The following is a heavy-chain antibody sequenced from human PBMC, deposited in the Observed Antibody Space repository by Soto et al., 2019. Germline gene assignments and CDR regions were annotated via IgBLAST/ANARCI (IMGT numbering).Heavy chain of an antibody. Sequence: GGSLRLSCAASGFTFSSYAMHWVRQAPGKGLEWVAVISYDGSNKYYADSVKGRFTISRDNSKNTLYLQMNSLRAEDTAVYYCASLPHTRQDIAVAGMAGLRPTNSPPFDYWGQGTLVTVSS. CDR3: ASLPHTRQDIAVAGMAGLRPTNSPPFDY. V-gene: IGHV3-30-3*01. D-gene: IGHD6-19*01. CDR2: ISYDGSNK. CDR1: GFTFSSYA. J-gene: IGHJ4*02.